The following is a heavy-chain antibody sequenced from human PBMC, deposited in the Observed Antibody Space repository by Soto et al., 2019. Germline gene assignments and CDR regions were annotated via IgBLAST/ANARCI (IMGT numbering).Heavy chain of an antibody. J-gene: IGHJ5*02. CDR1: GGSVSSGSYY. D-gene: IGHD3-3*01. CDR2: IYYSGST. CDR3: EILDGYTPGWFDP. Sequence: QVQLQESGPGLVKPSETLSLTCTVSGGSVSSGSYYWSWMRQPPGKGLEWIVYIYYSGSTNYNPSHKSRVTISVDTSKNQFYLKLSSVTAADTAVYYCEILDGYTPGWFDPLGQGTLVTVSS. V-gene: IGHV4-61*01.